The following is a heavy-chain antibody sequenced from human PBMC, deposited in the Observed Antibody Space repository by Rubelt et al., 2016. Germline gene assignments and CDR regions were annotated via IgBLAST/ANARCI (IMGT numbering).Heavy chain of an antibody. CDR3: ARDLSDSGRYHHFDY. Sequence: VQLVESGGGLVQPGRSLRLSCVASGLTFSNYALHWVRQAPGKGLEWVAVIWYDKSNEYYADSVKGRFTISRDNSKNTLYLQMNSLRAEDTAVYYCARDLSDSGRYHHFDYWGQGTLVTASS. CDR1: GLTFSNYA. J-gene: IGHJ4*02. D-gene: IGHD1-26*01. V-gene: IGHV3-30*04. CDR2: IWYDKSNE.